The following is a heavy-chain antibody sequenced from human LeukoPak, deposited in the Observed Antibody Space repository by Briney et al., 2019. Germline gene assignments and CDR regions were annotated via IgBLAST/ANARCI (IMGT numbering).Heavy chain of an antibody. CDR3: ARGHGITMVRGVILSNWFDP. CDR1: GFTFSDNY. CDR2: ISSSGSTI. J-gene: IGHJ5*02. D-gene: IGHD3-10*01. V-gene: IGHV3-11*04. Sequence: GGSLRLSCAASGFTFSDNYMSWIRQAPGKGLEWVSYISSSGSTIYYADSMKGRFTISRDNAKNSLYLQMNSLRAEDTAVYYCARGHGITMVRGVILSNWFDPWGQGTLVTVSS.